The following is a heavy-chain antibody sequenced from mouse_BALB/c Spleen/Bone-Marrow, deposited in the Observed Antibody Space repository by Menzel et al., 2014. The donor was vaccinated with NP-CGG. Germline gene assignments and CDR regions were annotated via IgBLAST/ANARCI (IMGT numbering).Heavy chain of an antibody. CDR1: GFTFSSFG. CDR3: ARSRYDVGWFAY. V-gene: IGHV5-17*02. D-gene: IGHD2-14*01. J-gene: IGHJ3*01. CDR2: IISGSNTT. Sequence: EVNLMESGGGLVQPGGSRKLSCAASGFTFSSFGMHWVRQAPEKGLEWVAYIISGSNTTYYADTVKGRFTISRDNPKNNQFLQMTSLRSEDTAMYYCARSRYDVGWFAYWGQGTLLTVSA.